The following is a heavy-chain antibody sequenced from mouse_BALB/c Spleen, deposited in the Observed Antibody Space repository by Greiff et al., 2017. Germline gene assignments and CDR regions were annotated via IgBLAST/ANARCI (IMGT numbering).Heavy chain of an antibody. J-gene: IGHJ1*01. CDR2: INPYNDGT. CDR1: GYTFTSYV. CDR3: ARYYYYGSRYFDV. D-gene: IGHD1-1*01. V-gene: IGHV1-14*01. Sequence: EVKLQESGPELVKPGASVKMSCKASGYTFTSYVMHWVKQKPGQGLEWIGYINPYNDGTKYNEKFKGKATLTSDKSSSTAYMELSSLTSEDSAVYYCARYYYYGSRYFDVWGAGTTVTVSS.